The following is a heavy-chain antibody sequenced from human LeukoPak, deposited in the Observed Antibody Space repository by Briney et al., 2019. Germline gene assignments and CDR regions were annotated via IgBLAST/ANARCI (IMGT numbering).Heavy chain of an antibody. J-gene: IGHJ4*02. CDR2: INPKSGGT. CDR1: GYTFTDYD. D-gene: IGHD6-13*01. V-gene: IGHV1-2*02. CDR3: ATWGNIWCDN. Sequence: ASLKVSCKASGYTFTDYDMHWGRQSPGQRLEWRGWINPKSGGTNYAQKYQCRITTTRDTSISTAYMELSGLRFDDTAVYYCATWGNIWCDNWGQGTLVTVSS.